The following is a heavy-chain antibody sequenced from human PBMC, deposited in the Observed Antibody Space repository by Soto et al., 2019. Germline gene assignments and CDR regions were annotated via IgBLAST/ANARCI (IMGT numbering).Heavy chain of an antibody. J-gene: IGHJ3*02. CDR1: GYSFTSYW. D-gene: IGHD3-22*01. CDR3: ARQGDYYDSPDAFDI. Sequence: GESLKISCQGSGYSFTSYWIGWVRQMPGKGLEWMGIIYPGDSDTRYSPSFQGQVTISADKSISTAYLQWSSLKASDTAMYYCARQGDYYDSPDAFDIWGQGTMVTVSS. V-gene: IGHV5-51*01. CDR2: IYPGDSDT.